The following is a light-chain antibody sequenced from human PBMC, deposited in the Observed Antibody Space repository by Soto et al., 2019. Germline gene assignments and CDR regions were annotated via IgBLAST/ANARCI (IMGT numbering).Light chain of an antibody. CDR3: QQRNNWPPSIP. Sequence: EIVLTQSPATLSLSPGERATLSCRASQSVGGHLAWYQQKPGQAPRLLIYDASDRATGIPARFSGSGSETDFTLTISSLEPDDFAVYYCQQRNNWPPSIPFGQGTRPEIK. CDR1: QSVGGH. CDR2: DAS. V-gene: IGKV3-11*01. J-gene: IGKJ5*01.